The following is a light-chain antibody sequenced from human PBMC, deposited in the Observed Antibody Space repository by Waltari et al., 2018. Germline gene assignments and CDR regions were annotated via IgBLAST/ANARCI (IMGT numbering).Light chain of an antibody. CDR3: QQYDGSVVT. V-gene: IGKV3-20*01. CDR1: QTITGSW. J-gene: IGKJ4*01. CDR2: GAS. Sequence: EIVLMQSPGTLSVSPGERVTVSCRASQTITGSWLTWYHQKPGQAPRLLIYGASNRAPGIPDRFSGSGSGTDFTLTISRLEPEDSAVYYCQQYDGSVVTFGGGTKVEFK.